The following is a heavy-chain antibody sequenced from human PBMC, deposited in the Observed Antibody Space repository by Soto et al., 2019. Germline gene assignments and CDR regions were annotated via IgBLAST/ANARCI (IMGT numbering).Heavy chain of an antibody. Sequence: EVQLVESGGGLVQPGGSLRLSCAASGFTFSSYWMSWVRQAPGKGLEWVANIKQDGSEKYYVDSVKGRFTISRDNAKNSRYLQMNSLRAEDTAVYYCARARYNWNDYHWCFDPWGQGTLVTVSS. D-gene: IGHD1-1*01. J-gene: IGHJ5*02. CDR1: GFTFSSYW. CDR2: IKQDGSEK. CDR3: ARARYNWNDYHWCFDP. V-gene: IGHV3-7*01.